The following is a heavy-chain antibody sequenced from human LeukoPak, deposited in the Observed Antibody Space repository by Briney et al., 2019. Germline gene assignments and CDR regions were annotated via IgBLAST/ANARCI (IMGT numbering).Heavy chain of an antibody. V-gene: IGHV3-7*01. CDR1: GFTFSSYW. J-gene: IGHJ6*02. CDR3: ARNPWFGEGMGMDV. CDR2: IKEDGSET. Sequence: PGGSLRLSCGASGFTFSSYWMSWVRQAPGKGLEWVANIKEDGSETHYEDSVKGRFTISRDNAKYSLHVQMNSLRAEDTAVYYCARNPWFGEGMGMDVWGQGTTVTVSS. D-gene: IGHD3-10*01.